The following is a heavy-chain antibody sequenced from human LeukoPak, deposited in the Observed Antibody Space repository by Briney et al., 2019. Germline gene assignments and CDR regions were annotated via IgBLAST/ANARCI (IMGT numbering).Heavy chain of an antibody. D-gene: IGHD6-13*01. Sequence: ASVTVSCKASGGTFSIYAISWVRHAPGQGLEWMGRIIPIFGTANYAQKFQGRVTITTDESTSTAYMELSSLRSEDTAVYYCARDGTAAGLYFDLWGQGTLVTVSS. CDR1: GGTFSIYA. J-gene: IGHJ4*01. V-gene: IGHV1-69*05. CDR3: ARDGTAAGLYFDL. CDR2: IIPIFGTA.